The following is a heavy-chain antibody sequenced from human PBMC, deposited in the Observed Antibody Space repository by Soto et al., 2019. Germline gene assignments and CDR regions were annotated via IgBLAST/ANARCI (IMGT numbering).Heavy chain of an antibody. D-gene: IGHD1-26*01. V-gene: IGHV1-45*02. CDR3: AVGGSYSAGGMDV. J-gene: IGHJ6*02. CDR2: ITPFNGNT. Sequence: VASVKVSCKASGYTFTYRYLRWVRQAPGQALEWMGWITPFNGNTNYAQKFQDRVTITRDRSMSTAYMELSSLRSEDTAMYYCAVGGSYSAGGMDVWGQGTTVTVSS. CDR1: GYTFTYRY.